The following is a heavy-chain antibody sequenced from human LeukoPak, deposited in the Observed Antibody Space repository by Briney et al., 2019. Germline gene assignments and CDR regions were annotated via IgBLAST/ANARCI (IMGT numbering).Heavy chain of an antibody. CDR1: GGSFSGYY. CDR3: AREKTGLDGMDV. J-gene: IGHJ6*02. V-gene: IGHV4-34*01. Sequence: SETLSLTCAVYGGSFSGYYWSWIRQPPGKGLEWIGEINHSGSTNYNPSLKSRVTISVDTSKNQFSLKLSSVTAADTAVYYCAREKTGLDGMDVWGQGTLVTVSS. CDR2: INHSGST.